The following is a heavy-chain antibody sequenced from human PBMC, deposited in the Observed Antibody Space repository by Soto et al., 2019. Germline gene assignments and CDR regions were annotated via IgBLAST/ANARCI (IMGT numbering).Heavy chain of an antibody. CDR2: ISSDGSHK. CDR3: ARWEQPLFDY. D-gene: IGHD1-26*01. Sequence: QVQLVESGGGVVQPGRSLRLSCAASGFTVSAYTMHWVRQAPGKGLEWVAVISSDGSHKYYADSLKGRFTISRDNSTNTLYLQMNSLRADDTAVYYCARWEQPLFDYWGQGTLVTVSS. CDR1: GFTVSAYT. V-gene: IGHV3-30-3*01. J-gene: IGHJ4*02.